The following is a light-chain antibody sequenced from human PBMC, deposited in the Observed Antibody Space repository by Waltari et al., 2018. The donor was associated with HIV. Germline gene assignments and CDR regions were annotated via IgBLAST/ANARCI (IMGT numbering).Light chain of an antibody. CDR2: DDS. CDR1: NIGSKG. CDR3: QVWDRSTDLRV. J-gene: IGLJ2*01. Sequence: SYVLTQPPSVSVAPGQTARITCGGNNIGSKGVHWYQQKPSQAPGVVVYDDSDRPSGLPERFAGASSWHTATLAISRVEAGDEADFYCQVWDRSTDLRVFGGGTKLTVL. V-gene: IGLV3-21*02.